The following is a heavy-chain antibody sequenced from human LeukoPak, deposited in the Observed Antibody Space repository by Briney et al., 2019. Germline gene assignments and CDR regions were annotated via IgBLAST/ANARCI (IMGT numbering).Heavy chain of an antibody. D-gene: IGHD1-26*01. J-gene: IGHJ4*02. Sequence: SETLSLTCTVSGYSISSGYYWGWIRQPPGKGLEWIGSIYHSGSTYYNPSLKSRVTISVDTSKNQFSLKLSSVTAADTAVYYCARDRVGRRGASAFDYWGQGTLVTVSS. CDR1: GYSISSGYY. CDR2: IYHSGST. V-gene: IGHV4-38-2*02. CDR3: ARDRVGRRGASAFDY.